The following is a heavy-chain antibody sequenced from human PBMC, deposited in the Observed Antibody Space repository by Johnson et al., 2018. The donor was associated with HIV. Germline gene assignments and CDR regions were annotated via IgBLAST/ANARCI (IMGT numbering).Heavy chain of an antibody. Sequence: QVQLVESGGGVVQPGRSLRLSCAASGFTFSSYAIHWVRQAPGKGLEWVAVISYDGSNKYYADSVKGRFTISRDNSKNTLYLQMNSLRAEDTAVYYCAKDSYINGAFDIWGQGTMVTVSS. CDR2: ISYDGSNK. V-gene: IGHV3-30*04. J-gene: IGHJ3*02. CDR3: AKDSYINGAFDI. D-gene: IGHD3-16*01. CDR1: GFTFSSYA.